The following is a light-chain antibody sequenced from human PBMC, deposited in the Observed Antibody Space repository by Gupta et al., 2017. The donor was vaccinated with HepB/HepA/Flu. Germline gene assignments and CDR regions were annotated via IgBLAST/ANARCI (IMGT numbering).Light chain of an antibody. Sequence: SYVLTQPPSVSVAPGQTARITCGGNKIGSKSVHWYQQKSGQAPVLVVYDDSDRPSGIPERFSGSNSGNTATLTISSVEAGDEADYYCQVWDSSSDRVFGGGTKLTVL. CDR2: DDS. CDR3: QVWDSSSDRV. CDR1: KIGSKS. J-gene: IGLJ3*02. V-gene: IGLV3-21*02.